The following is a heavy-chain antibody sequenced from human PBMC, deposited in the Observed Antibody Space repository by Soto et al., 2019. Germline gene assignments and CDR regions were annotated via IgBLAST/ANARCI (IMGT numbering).Heavy chain of an antibody. CDR2: IREDGSEK. D-gene: IGHD2-2*01. CDR1: GFTFSSYW. Sequence: GGSLRLSCAASGFTFSSYWMNWVRQAPGKGLEWVANIREDGSEKYYVDSVKGRFTISRDNAKKSLYLQMYSLRAEDTAVYYCAREEYCSSTSCLGAFDFWGQGTMVTVSS. CDR3: AREEYCSSTSCLGAFDF. V-gene: IGHV3-7*03. J-gene: IGHJ3*01.